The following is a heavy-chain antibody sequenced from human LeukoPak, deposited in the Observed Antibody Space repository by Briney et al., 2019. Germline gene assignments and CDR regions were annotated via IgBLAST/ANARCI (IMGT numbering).Heavy chain of an antibody. CDR3: ARDLRGWSNNWFDP. CDR1: GGSFSGYY. CDR2: IYYSGST. J-gene: IGHJ5*02. D-gene: IGHD6-19*01. V-gene: IGHV4-34*09. Sequence: SETLSLTCAVYGGSFSGYYWSWIRQPPGKGLEWTGYIYYSGSTYYNPSLKSRVTISVDTSKNQFSLKLSSVTAADTAVYYCARDLRGWSNNWFDPWGQGTLVTVSS.